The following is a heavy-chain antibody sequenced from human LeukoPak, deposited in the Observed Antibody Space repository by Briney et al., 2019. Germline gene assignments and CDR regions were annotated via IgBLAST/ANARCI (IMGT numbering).Heavy chain of an antibody. Sequence: GGSLRLSCIASGFTFSGYSMNWVRQASGKGLEWVSYITSSSSTIYYADSVRGRFTISRDNAKNSLYLQMNSLRDEDTAVYYCARDPHSLDYWGQGTLVTVSS. CDR1: GFTFSGYS. CDR3: ARDPHSLDY. V-gene: IGHV3-48*02. J-gene: IGHJ4*02. CDR2: ITSSSSTI.